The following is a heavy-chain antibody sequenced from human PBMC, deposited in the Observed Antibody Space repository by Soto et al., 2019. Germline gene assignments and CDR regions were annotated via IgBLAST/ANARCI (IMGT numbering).Heavy chain of an antibody. V-gene: IGHV1-8*01. CDR1: GYTITSYD. D-gene: IGHD6-13*01. Sequence: QVQLVQSGAEVKKPGASVKVSCKASGYTITSYDINWVRQATGQGLEWMGWMNPNSGNTGYAQKFQGRVTMTRNTSISTAYMELSSLRSEDTAVYYCARERSAAGTGWFDPWGQGTLVTVSS. CDR2: MNPNSGNT. CDR3: ARERSAAGTGWFDP. J-gene: IGHJ5*02.